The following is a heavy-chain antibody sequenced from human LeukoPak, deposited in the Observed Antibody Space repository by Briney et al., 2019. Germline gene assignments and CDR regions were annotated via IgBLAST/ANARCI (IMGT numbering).Heavy chain of an antibody. CDR1: GGSFRSGSYY. J-gene: IGHJ4*02. CDR3: ARGIAAGTSGVGY. D-gene: IGHD6-13*01. V-gene: IGHV4-61*01. Sequence: PSETLSLTCTVSGGSFRSGSYYRSWIRQPPGKGLEWIGYVYYTGNTNYNPSLKSRVSISVDTSKNQFSLKLRSVTAADTAVYYCARGIAAGTSGVGYWGQGTLVTVSS. CDR2: VYYTGNT.